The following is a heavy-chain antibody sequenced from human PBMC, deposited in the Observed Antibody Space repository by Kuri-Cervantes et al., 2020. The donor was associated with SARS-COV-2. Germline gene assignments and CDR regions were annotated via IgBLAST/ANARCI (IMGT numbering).Heavy chain of an antibody. CDR3: ARDEIFGARPGDYYGMDV. V-gene: IGHV3-33*01. CDR1: GFTFSSYG. CDR2: IWYDGSNK. Sequence: GGSLRLSCAASGFTFSSYGMHWVRQAPGKGLEWVAVIWYDGSNKYYADSVKGRFTISRDNSKNTLYLQMNSLRAEDTAVYYCARDEIFGARPGDYYGMDVWGQGTTVTVSS. D-gene: IGHD3-3*01. J-gene: IGHJ6*02.